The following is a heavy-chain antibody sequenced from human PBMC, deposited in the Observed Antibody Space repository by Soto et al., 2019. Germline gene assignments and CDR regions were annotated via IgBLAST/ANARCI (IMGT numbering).Heavy chain of an antibody. V-gene: IGHV4-31*03. CDR3: ARASSRGGSCFG. Sequence: QVQLQESGPGLVKPSQTLSLTCTVSGGSISSGGYYWSWIRQHPGKGLEWIGYIYYSGSTYYNPSFSSRVTIAVDTSKNQFSLKLSSVTAAETPVYYCARASSRGGSCFGWGQGTLVTVSS. J-gene: IGHJ4*02. D-gene: IGHD2-15*01. CDR2: IYYSGST. CDR1: GGSISSGGYY.